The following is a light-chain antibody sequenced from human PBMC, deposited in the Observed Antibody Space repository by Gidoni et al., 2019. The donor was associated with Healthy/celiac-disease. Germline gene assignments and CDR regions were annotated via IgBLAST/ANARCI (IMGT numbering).Light chain of an antibody. CDR1: QSVSSSY. V-gene: IGKV3-20*01. J-gene: IGKJ1*01. Sequence: EIVLTQSPGTLFLSPGERATLSCRASQSVSSSYLAWYQQKPGQAPRLLIYGASSRATGIPDRFSGSGSGTDFTLTISRLEPEDFAVYYCQQYGSSPGTFXXXTKVEIK. CDR2: GAS. CDR3: QQYGSSPGT.